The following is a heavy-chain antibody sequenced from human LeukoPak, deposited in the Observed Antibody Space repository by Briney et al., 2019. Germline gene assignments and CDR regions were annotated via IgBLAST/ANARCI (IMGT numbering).Heavy chain of an antibody. CDR1: GYTFASHD. V-gene: IGHV1-8*01. J-gene: IGHJ6*03. CDR2: MNPNNGNT. D-gene: IGHD5-18*01. CDR3: ARGVRIATARDYYYYYLDV. Sequence: ASVKVSCKASGYTFASHDINWVRQATGHGLEWIGWMNPNNGNTVYEEGFQGRVTMTRNTSTNTAIMELSSLVSGDTAVYYCARGVRIATARDYYYYYLDVWGKGTTVTVAS.